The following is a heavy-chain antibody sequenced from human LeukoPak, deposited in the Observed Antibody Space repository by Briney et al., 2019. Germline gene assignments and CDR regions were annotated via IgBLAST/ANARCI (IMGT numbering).Heavy chain of an antibody. CDR2: MHPGDSDI. CDR1: GYSFANYW. CDR3: ARSLYGVNDAFDI. Sequence: GESLKIPCQGSGYSFANYWVGWVRHMPGKGLEWMAIMHPGDSDIRYSPSFQGQVTISADKSISTAYLQWSSLKVSDTAMYYCARSLYGVNDAFDIWGQGTMVTVSS. J-gene: IGHJ3*02. V-gene: IGHV5-51*01. D-gene: IGHD2-2*02.